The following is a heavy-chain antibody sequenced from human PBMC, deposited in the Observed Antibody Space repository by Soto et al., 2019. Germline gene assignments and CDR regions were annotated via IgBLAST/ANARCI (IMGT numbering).Heavy chain of an antibody. V-gene: IGHV3-7*01. D-gene: IGHD1-26*01. CDR3: AKDTKVGATREFGEYFQH. J-gene: IGHJ1*01. Sequence: GGSLNLSCASLRFPFGGFLMSWLPSASGGGVEWVANINQDGSEIYYEDSVKGRFTISRDNSKNTLYLQMNSLRAEDTAVYYCAKDTKVGATREFGEYFQHWGQGTLVTVSS. CDR1: RFPFGGFL. CDR2: INQDGSEI.